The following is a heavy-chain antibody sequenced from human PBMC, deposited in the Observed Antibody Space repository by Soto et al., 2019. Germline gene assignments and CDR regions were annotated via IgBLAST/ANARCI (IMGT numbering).Heavy chain of an antibody. Sequence: GGSLRLSCAASGFTFSSYGMHWVRQAPGKGLEWVAVISYDGSNKYYADSVKGRFTISRDNSKNTLYLQMNSLRAEDTAVYYCAMSRGYSYGFDYWGQGTLVTVSS. CDR1: GFTFSSYG. V-gene: IGHV3-30*03. D-gene: IGHD5-18*01. CDR3: AMSRGYSYGFDY. CDR2: ISYDGSNK. J-gene: IGHJ4*02.